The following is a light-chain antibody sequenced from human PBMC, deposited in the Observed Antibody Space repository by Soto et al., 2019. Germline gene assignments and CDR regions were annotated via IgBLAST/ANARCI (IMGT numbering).Light chain of an antibody. J-gene: IGKJ1*01. Sequence: EFGVTQAPGTLSLSPGERATLSCRASQSFGSTSLAWYQQKPGQSPRLLIYGASSRATGIPDRFSGSGSGTDFTLTISRLEPEDFAVYYCQQYGSSPSGRFGQGTKVEI. CDR3: QQYGSSPSGR. V-gene: IGKV3-20*01. CDR1: QSFGSTS. CDR2: GAS.